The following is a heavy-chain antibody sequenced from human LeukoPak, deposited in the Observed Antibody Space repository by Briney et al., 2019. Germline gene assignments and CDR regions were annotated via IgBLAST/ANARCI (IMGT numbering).Heavy chain of an antibody. D-gene: IGHD6-13*01. CDR3: ARGQYSSSWYQPVGVDY. CDR1: GYTFTSYD. V-gene: IGHV1-8*01. Sequence: GASVKVSCKASGYTFTSYDIHWVRQATGQGLEWMGWMNPNSGNTGYAQKFQGRVTMTRNTSISTAYMELSSLRSEDTAVYYCARGQYSSSWYQPVGVDYWGQGTLVTVSS. CDR2: MNPNSGNT. J-gene: IGHJ4*02.